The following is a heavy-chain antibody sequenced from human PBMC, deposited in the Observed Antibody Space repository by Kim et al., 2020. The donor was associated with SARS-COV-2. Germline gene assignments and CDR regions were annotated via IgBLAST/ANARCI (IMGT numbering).Heavy chain of an antibody. CDR1: GSTFSRYW. Sequence: GGSLRLSCEASGSTFSRYWMSWVRQAPGKGLEWVANIKEDGSEKYYVDSVKGRLTISRDNAKNSLYLQMDSLRAGDTAVYYCVRDGYSGHDLAFDIWGPGTMVTVSS. D-gene: IGHD5-12*01. J-gene: IGHJ3*02. V-gene: IGHV3-7*03. CDR3: VRDGYSGHDLAFDI. CDR2: IKEDGSEK.